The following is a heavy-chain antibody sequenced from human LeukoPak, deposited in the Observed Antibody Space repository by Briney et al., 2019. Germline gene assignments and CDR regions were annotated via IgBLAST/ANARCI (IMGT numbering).Heavy chain of an antibody. CDR1: GYTFTSYY. V-gene: IGHV1-46*01. CDR2: INPSGGST. D-gene: IGHD6-19*01. CDR3: AREGGAGNDAFDI. J-gene: IGHJ3*02. Sequence: ASVKVSYKASGYTFTSYYMHWVRQAPGQGLEWMGIINPSGGSTSYAQKFQGRVTMTRDTSTSTVYMELSSLRSEDTAVYYCAREGGAGNDAFDIWGQGTMVTVSS.